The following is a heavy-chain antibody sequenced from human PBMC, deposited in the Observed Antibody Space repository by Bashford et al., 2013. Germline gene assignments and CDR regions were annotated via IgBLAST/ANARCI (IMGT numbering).Heavy chain of an antibody. CDR2: ISESGFST. V-gene: IGHV3-23*01. CDR3: AKEFDSRYYGSGSLFDS. J-gene: IGHJ4*02. D-gene: IGHD3-10*01. Sequence: VRQAPGKGLQWVSTISESGFSTYYADSVKGRFTISRDNSKNTLFLQMNSLRADDTAMYFCAKEFDSRYYGSGSLFDSWGQGTLVTVSS.